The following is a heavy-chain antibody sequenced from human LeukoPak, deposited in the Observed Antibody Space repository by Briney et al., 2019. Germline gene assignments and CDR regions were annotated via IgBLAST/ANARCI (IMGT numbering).Heavy chain of an antibody. CDR2: ISHDGNNQ. Sequence: GGSLRLSCEASGYTFNNYGMHWVRQAPGKGLEWVAIISHDGNNQYYADSVKGRFTISRDNAKKTLYLQMSSLRAEDTAFYYCARASGYCSSTSCPPDSWGQGTLVTVSS. J-gene: IGHJ4*02. D-gene: IGHD2-2*01. CDR1: GYTFNNYG. V-gene: IGHV3-30*03. CDR3: ARASGYCSSTSCPPDS.